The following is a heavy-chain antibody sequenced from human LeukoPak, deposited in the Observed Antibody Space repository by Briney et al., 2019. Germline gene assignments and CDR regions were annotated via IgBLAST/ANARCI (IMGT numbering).Heavy chain of an antibody. D-gene: IGHD5-18*01. Sequence: ASVKVSCKASGYTFTNYGFSWVRQAPGQGPEWMGWISASNGNTNYAQKFQGRVTLTRDTSASTAYMDLRSLGSDDTAVYFCSRSGYSFGYHYFDLWGQGTLVTVSS. CDR3: SRSGYSFGYHYFDL. CDR2: ISASNGNT. V-gene: IGHV1-18*01. J-gene: IGHJ4*02. CDR1: GYTFTNYG.